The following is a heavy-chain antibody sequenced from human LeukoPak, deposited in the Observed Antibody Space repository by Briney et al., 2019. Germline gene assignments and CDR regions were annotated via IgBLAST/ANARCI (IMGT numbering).Heavy chain of an antibody. Sequence: SETLSLTCAVYGGSFSGYYWSWIRQPPGKGLEWIGEINHSGSTNYNPSLKSRVTISVDTSKNQFSLKLSSVTAADTAVYYCANSSGWYLNWFDPWGQGTLVTVSS. J-gene: IGHJ5*02. CDR1: GGSFSGYY. D-gene: IGHD6-19*01. V-gene: IGHV4-34*01. CDR2: INHSGST. CDR3: ANSSGWYLNWFDP.